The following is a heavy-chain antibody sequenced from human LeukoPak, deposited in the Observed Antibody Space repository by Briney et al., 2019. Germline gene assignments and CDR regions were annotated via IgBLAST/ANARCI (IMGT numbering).Heavy chain of an antibody. Sequence: ASVKVSCKASGGTFSSYAINWVRQAPGQGLEWMGGIIPIFGTANYAQKFQGRVTITADESTSTAYMELSSLRSEDTAVYYCARGTASAPDYWGQGTLVTVSS. D-gene: IGHD5-18*01. CDR2: IIPIFGTA. J-gene: IGHJ4*02. CDR3: ARGTASAPDY. V-gene: IGHV1-69*13. CDR1: GGTFSSYA.